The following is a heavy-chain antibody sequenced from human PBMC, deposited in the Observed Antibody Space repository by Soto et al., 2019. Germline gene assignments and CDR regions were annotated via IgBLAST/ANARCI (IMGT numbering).Heavy chain of an antibody. J-gene: IGHJ2*01. CDR2: IWYDGSNK. CDR3: ARGPLWCGERMDL. D-gene: IGHD3-10*01. V-gene: IGHV3-33*01. CDR1: GFTFSSYG. Sequence: QVQLVESGGGVVQPGRSLRLSCAASGFTFSSYGMHWVRQAPGKGLEWVAVIWYDGSNKYYADSVKGRFTISRDNSKNTLYLQMNSLRAEDTAVYYCARGPLWCGERMDLWGRGTLVTVSS.